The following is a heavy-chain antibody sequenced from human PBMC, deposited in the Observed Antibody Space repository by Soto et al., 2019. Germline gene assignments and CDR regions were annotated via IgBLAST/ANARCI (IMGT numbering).Heavy chain of an antibody. Sequence: LGESLKISCKGSGYSFTSYWIGWVRQMPGKGLEWMGIIYPGDSDTRYSPSFQGQVTISADKSISTAYLQWSSLKASDTAMYYCARNPVDTAMGFLSDYYYYGMDVWGQGTTVTVSS. CDR3: ARNPVDTAMGFLSDYYYYGMDV. J-gene: IGHJ6*02. CDR1: GYSFTSYW. V-gene: IGHV5-51*01. D-gene: IGHD5-18*01. CDR2: IYPGDSDT.